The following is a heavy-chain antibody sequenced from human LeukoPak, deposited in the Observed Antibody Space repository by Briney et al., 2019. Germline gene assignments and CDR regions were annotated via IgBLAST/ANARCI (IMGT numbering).Heavy chain of an antibody. V-gene: IGHV1-24*01. CDR2: FDPEDGET. J-gene: IGHJ4*02. Sequence: ASVKVSCKVSEYTLTELSMHWVRQAPGKGLEWMGGFDPEDGETIYAQKFQGRVTMTEDTSTDTAYMELSSLRSEGTAVYYCATGYYYDSSERNIDYWGQGTLVTVSS. D-gene: IGHD3-22*01. CDR3: ATGYYYDSSERNIDY. CDR1: EYTLTELS.